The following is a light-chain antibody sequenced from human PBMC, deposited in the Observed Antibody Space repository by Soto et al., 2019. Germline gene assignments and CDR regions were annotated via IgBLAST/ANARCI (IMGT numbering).Light chain of an antibody. CDR2: AAS. V-gene: IGKV1-39*01. CDR3: QQYNNYWT. Sequence: IQMTQSPSSLSAAVGDRVTITCRASQSISRNLNWYQQKQGKAPKLLIYAASSLQSGVPSRFSGSGSGTDFTLTISSLQPDDFATYYCQQYNNYWTFGQGTKVDIK. J-gene: IGKJ1*01. CDR1: QSISRN.